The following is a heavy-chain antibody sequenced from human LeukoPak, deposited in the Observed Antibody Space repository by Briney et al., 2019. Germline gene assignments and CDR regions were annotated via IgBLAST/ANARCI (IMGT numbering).Heavy chain of an antibody. CDR3: AKESGYSGYDLYYYYYMDV. Sequence: GGSLRLYCAASGFTFDDYAMHWVRQAPGKGLEWVSLISGDGGSTYYADSVKGRFTISRDNSKNSLYLQMNSLRTEDTALYYCAKESGYSGYDLYYYYYMDVWGKGTTVTVSS. V-gene: IGHV3-43*02. CDR1: GFTFDDYA. J-gene: IGHJ6*03. D-gene: IGHD5-12*01. CDR2: ISGDGGST.